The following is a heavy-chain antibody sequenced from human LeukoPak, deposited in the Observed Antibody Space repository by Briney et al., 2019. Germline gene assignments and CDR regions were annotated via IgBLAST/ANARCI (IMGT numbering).Heavy chain of an antibody. V-gene: IGHV3-21*01. D-gene: IGHD1-26*01. Sequence: GSLRLSCAASGFTFISYSMNWVRQAPGKGLEWVSSISSSSSYIYYADSVKGRFTISRDNAKNSLYLQMNSLRAAATAVYYCVIHLGRSYGGGGAFDIWGQGTMVTVSS. J-gene: IGHJ3*02. CDR3: VIHLGRSYGGGGAFDI. CDR2: ISSSSSYI. CDR1: GFTFISYS.